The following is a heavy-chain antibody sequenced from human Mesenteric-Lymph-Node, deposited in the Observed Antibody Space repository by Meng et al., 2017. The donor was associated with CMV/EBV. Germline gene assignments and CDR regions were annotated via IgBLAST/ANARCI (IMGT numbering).Heavy chain of an antibody. CDR2: IGPTSDFK. D-gene: IGHD4-23*01. CDR3: VRGPTSAVDY. V-gene: IGHV3-21*01. Sequence: LKISCAVSGFNFRGYTMNWVRQSPEKGLEWVSSIGPTSDFKYYADSLQGRFTISRDNAKDSLFLQMNNLRGDDTAVYYCVRGPTSAVDYWGQGTLVTVSS. J-gene: IGHJ4*02. CDR1: GFNFRGYT.